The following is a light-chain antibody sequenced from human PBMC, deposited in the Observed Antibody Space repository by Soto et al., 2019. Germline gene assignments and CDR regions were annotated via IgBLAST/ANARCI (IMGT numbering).Light chain of an antibody. J-gene: IGKJ2*01. V-gene: IGKV3D-15*01. CDR1: QTVSRN. CDR2: DAL. Sequence: EIVMTQSPATLSVSPGERVTFSCRASQTVSRNVAWYQQRPGQAPRLLISDALRRATGISDRFSGSGSGTEFTLTISSLQSEDFAVYYCQQYNTWPPFTFGQGTKVEIK. CDR3: QQYNTWPPFT.